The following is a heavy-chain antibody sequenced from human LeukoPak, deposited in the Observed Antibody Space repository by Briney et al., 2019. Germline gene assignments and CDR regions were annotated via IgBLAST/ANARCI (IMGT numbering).Heavy chain of an antibody. D-gene: IGHD2-21*02. V-gene: IGHV4-34*01. Sequence: SETLSLTCAVYGGSFSGYYWSWIRQPPGKGLEWIGEIDHSGSTNYNPSLKSRVTISVDTSKNQFSLKLSSVTAADSAVYYCARLYGDHGYWGQGQWSPSLQ. J-gene: IGHJ3*01. CDR3: ARLYGDHGY. CDR2: IDHSGST. CDR1: GGSFSGYY.